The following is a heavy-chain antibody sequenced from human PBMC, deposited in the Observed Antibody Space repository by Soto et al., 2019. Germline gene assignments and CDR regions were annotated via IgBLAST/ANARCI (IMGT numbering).Heavy chain of an antibody. CDR1: GYTFTAYW. D-gene: IGHD6-6*01. CDR3: ARRASSSFWHFAY. Sequence: PGESLKISCQASGYTFTAYWITWVRQMPGKGLEWMATIDPSDSYIDYSPSFRGHVTFSVDRSNTTVYLQLNSLKASDSAMYYCARRASSSFWHFAYWGQGALVTVSS. J-gene: IGHJ4*02. V-gene: IGHV5-10-1*01. CDR2: IDPSDSYI.